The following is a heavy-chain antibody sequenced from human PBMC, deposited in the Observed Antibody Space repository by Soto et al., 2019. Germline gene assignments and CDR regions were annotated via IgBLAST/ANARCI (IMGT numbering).Heavy chain of an antibody. J-gene: IGHJ4*02. CDR3: AKFTLECSSSCTDD. Sequence: GGSLRLSCAASGFTFSSYAMSWVRQAPGKGLEWVSAISGSGGSTYYADSVKGRFTISRDNPKNTLYLQMNSLRAEDTAVYYCAKFTLECSSSCTDDWGQGTLVTVSS. CDR1: GFTFSSYA. D-gene: IGHD6-13*01. CDR2: ISGSGGST. V-gene: IGHV3-23*01.